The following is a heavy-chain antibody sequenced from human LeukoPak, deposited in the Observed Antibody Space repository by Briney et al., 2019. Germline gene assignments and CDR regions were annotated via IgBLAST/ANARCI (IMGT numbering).Heavy chain of an antibody. Sequence: GGSLRLSCAASGFTFSSYAMSWVRQAPGRGLEWVSGISGSGDNTYYADSVKGRFTISRDNSKNTLYVQVNSLGTEDTAVYYRAKGSYYDSSGSFYFDYWGQGTLVTVSS. CDR2: ISGSGDNT. CDR3: AKGSYYDSSGSFYFDY. V-gene: IGHV3-23*01. J-gene: IGHJ4*02. D-gene: IGHD3-22*01. CDR1: GFTFSSYA.